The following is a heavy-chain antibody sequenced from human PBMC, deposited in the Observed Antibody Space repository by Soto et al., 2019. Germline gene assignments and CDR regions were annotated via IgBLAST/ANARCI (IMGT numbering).Heavy chain of an antibody. J-gene: IGHJ4*02. Sequence: QLQLQESGPGLVKPSETLSLTCTVSGGSISSSYYWGWIRQPPGKGLEWIGSIKYRGSTSYNPSLKSRLTIAVATSTNQFSLTLSSVTAADTAVYYCAREQDPPADAYNFGYWGQGTPVTVSS. D-gene: IGHD1-1*01. CDR1: GGSISSSYY. CDR2: IKYRGST. CDR3: AREQDPPADAYNFGY. V-gene: IGHV4-39*02.